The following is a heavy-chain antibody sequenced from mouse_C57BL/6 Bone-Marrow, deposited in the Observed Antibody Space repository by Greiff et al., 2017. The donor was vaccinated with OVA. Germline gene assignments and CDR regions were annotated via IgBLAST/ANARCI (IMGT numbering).Heavy chain of an antibody. CDR1: GYSITSGYY. CDR3: ARANWDVPLFDY. Sequence: EVQLVESGPGLVKPSQSLSLTCSVTGYSITSGYYWNWIRQFPGNKLEWMGYISYDGSNNYNPALKNRISITRDTSKNQLFLKLNSVTTEDTATYYCARANWDVPLFDYWGQGTTLTVSS. J-gene: IGHJ2*01. D-gene: IGHD4-1*01. V-gene: IGHV3-6*01. CDR2: ISYDGSN.